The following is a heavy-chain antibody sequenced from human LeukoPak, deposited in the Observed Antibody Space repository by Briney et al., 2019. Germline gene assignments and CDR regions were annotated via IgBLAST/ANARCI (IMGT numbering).Heavy chain of an antibody. Sequence: QSGGSLRLSCAASGFTFSSYAMGWVRQAPGKGLEWVSSISGSGDSIYYADSVEGRFTFSRDNSKNTLYLQMNSLRAEDTAVYYCAKASLRYFDWDAFDIWGQGTMVTVSS. J-gene: IGHJ3*02. CDR1: GFTFSSYA. V-gene: IGHV3-23*01. D-gene: IGHD3-9*01. CDR3: AKASLRYFDWDAFDI. CDR2: ISGSGDSI.